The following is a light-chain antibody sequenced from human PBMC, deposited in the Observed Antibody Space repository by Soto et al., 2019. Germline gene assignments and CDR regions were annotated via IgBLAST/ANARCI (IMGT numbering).Light chain of an antibody. J-gene: IGLJ2*01. V-gene: IGLV2-14*01. Sequence: QSALTQPASGSGSPGQSITISCTGTTGDVGGYNYVSWYQQHPGKAPKLMIYEVSNRPSGVSNRVSGSKSGNTASLTISGHQTEEEADYYCSSYTSRSTLVVFGGGTQLTVL. CDR2: EVS. CDR3: SSYTSRSTLVV. CDR1: TGDVGGYNY.